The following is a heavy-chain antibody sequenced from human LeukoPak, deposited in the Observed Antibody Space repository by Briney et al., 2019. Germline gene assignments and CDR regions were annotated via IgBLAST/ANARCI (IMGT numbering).Heavy chain of an antibody. Sequence: GASVKVSCKVSGYTLTELSMHWVRQAPGKGLEWMGGFGPEDGETIYAQKFQGRVTMTEDTSTDTAYMELSSLRSEDTAVYYCATTPGGYSYGYIDYWGQGTLVTVSS. CDR2: FGPEDGET. D-gene: IGHD5-18*01. J-gene: IGHJ4*02. CDR3: ATTPGGYSYGYIDY. V-gene: IGHV1-24*01. CDR1: GYTLTELS.